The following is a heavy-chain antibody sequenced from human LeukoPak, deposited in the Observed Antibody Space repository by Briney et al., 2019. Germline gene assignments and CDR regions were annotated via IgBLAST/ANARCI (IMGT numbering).Heavy chain of an antibody. CDR1: GGSFSGYY. D-gene: IGHD5-24*01. CDR2: INHSGST. Sequence: PSETLSLTCAVYGGSFSGYYWSWIRQPPGKGLEWIGEINHSGSTNYNPSLKSRVTISVDTSKNQFSLKLSSVTAADTAVYYCARPYRRLHSSYYYYYMDVWGKGTTVTVSS. CDR3: ARPYRRLHSSYYYYYMDV. V-gene: IGHV4-34*01. J-gene: IGHJ6*03.